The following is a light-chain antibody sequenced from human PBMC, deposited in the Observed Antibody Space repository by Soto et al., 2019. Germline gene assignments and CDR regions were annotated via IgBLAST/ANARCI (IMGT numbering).Light chain of an antibody. J-gene: IGKJ4*01. CDR1: QSLSSSQ. Sequence: EIVLTQSPGTLSLSPGERATLSCRASQSLSSSQLAWYQQKPGQAPRLLIHDASSRATGISDRFTGSGSGTDFTLTIRRLEPEDFAVYYCKQFSSYPLTFGGGTKVDIK. CDR2: DAS. CDR3: KQFSSYPLT. V-gene: IGKV3-20*01.